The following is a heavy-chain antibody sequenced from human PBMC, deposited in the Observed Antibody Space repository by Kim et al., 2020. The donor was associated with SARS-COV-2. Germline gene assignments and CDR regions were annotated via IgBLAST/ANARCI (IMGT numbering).Heavy chain of an antibody. D-gene: IGHD7-27*01. V-gene: IGHV3-30*18. J-gene: IGHJ4*02. Sequence: GGSLRLSCAASGFTFSSYGMHWVRQAPGKGLEWVAVISYDGSNKYYADSVKGRFTISRDNSKNTLYLQMNSLRAEDTAVYYCAKEITGEVDYWGQGTLVTVSS. CDR2: ISYDGSNK. CDR1: GFTFSSYG. CDR3: AKEITGEVDY.